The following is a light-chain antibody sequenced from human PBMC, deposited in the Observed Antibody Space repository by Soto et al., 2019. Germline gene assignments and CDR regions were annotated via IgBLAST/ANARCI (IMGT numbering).Light chain of an antibody. Sequence: DIVMTQSPDSLAVSLGERATINCKSSQSILYSSSNKNYLAWYQQKPGQPPKLIIYWASTRESGVPDRFSGSGSGTDFTLTISSLQAEDVAVYYCQQYYSTPQTFGQGTKVEIK. J-gene: IGKJ1*01. CDR3: QQYYSTPQT. CDR1: QSILYSSSNKNY. V-gene: IGKV4-1*01. CDR2: WAS.